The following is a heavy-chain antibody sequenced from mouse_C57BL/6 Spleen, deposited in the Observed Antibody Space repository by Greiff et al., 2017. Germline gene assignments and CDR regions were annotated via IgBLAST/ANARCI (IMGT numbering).Heavy chain of an antibody. Sequence: QVQLQQPGAELVRPGSSVKLSCKASGYTFTSYWMHWVKQRPIQGLEWIGNIDPSDSETHYNQKFKDKATLTVDKSSSTAYMQLSSLTSEDSAVYYCARLVRDYDLDYYAMDDWGQGTSVTVSS. CDR2: IDPSDSET. CDR1: GYTFTSYW. V-gene: IGHV1-52*01. CDR3: ARLVRDYDLDYYAMDD. J-gene: IGHJ4*01. D-gene: IGHD2-4*01.